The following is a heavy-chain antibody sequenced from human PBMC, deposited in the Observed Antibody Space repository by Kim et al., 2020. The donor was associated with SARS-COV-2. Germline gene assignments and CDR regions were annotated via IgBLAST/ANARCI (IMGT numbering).Heavy chain of an antibody. Sequence: SETLSLTCAVYGGSFSGYYWSWIRQPPGKGLEWIGEINHSGSTNYNPSLKSRVTISVDTSKNQFSLKLSSVTAADTAVYYCARGGRSTRSSSWYVDYWGQGTLVTVSS. CDR1: GGSFSGYY. D-gene: IGHD6-13*01. V-gene: IGHV4-34*01. CDR2: INHSGST. J-gene: IGHJ4*02. CDR3: ARGGRSTRSSSWYVDY.